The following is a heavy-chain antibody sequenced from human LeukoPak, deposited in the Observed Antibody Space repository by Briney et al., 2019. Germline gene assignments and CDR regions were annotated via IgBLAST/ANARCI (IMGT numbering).Heavy chain of an antibody. Sequence: SETLSLTCTVSGGSISSSSYYWGWIRQPPGKGLEWIGSIYYSGSTYYNPSLKSRVTISVDTSKNQFSLKLSSVTAADTAVYYCARHDTITFGGVIAYWGQGTLVTVSS. CDR1: GGSISSSSYY. CDR3: ARHDTITFGGVIAY. D-gene: IGHD3-16*02. CDR2: IYYSGST. J-gene: IGHJ4*02. V-gene: IGHV4-39*01.